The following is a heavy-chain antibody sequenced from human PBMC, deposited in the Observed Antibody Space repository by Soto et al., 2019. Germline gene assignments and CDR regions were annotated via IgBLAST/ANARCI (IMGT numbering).Heavy chain of an antibody. CDR1: GFAFGSYA. CDR3: AELTSTYTSRWLGF. J-gene: IGHJ5*01. Sequence: PGGSLRLSCAASGFAFGSYAMSWVRQTPEKGLEWVSTLSGDGTDPYYSDSVKARFTISRDNSRATLYLQMNSLSAEDAALYFCAELTSTYTSRWLGFWGRGTLGTVSS. CDR2: LSGDGTDP. D-gene: IGHD2-2*01. V-gene: IGHV3-23*01.